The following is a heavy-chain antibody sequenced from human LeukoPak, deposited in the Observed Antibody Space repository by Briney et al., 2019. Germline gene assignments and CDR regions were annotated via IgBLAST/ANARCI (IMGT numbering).Heavy chain of an antibody. CDR3: ARENDNWGSRFDY. J-gene: IGHJ4*02. CDR1: GGSISSGIYY. Sequence: SETLSLTCTVSGGSISSGIYYWSWIRQPAGKGLEWIGRIYTSGKTDYNPSLKSRVTISVDTSKNQFTLNVSSVTATDTAVYYCARENDNWGSRFDYWDQGTLVTVSS. D-gene: IGHD7-27*01. V-gene: IGHV4-61*02. CDR2: IYTSGKT.